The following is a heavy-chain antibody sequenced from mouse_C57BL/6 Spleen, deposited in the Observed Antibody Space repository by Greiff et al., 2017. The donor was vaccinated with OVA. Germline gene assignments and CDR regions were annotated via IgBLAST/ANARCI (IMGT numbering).Heavy chain of an antibody. CDR2: ISNGGGST. Sequence: EVMLVESGGGLVQPGGSLKLSCAASGFTFSDYYMYWVRQTPEKRLEWVAYISNGGGSTYYPDTVKGRFTISSDNAKNTLYLQMSRLKSEDTAMYYCARGGVYDYDGYAMDYWGQGTSVTVSS. CDR3: ARGGVYDYDGYAMDY. CDR1: GFTFSDYY. V-gene: IGHV5-12*01. D-gene: IGHD2-4*01. J-gene: IGHJ4*01.